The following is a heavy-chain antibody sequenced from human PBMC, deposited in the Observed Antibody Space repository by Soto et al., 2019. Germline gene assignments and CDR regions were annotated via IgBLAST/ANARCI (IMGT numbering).Heavy chain of an antibody. J-gene: IGHJ4*02. CDR3: AKDLYYYDSSGCFDY. CDR1: GFTFSSYG. D-gene: IGHD3-22*01. Sequence: GGSLRLSCAASGFTFSSYGMHWVRQAPGKGLEWVAVISYDGSNKYYADSVKGRFTISRDNSKNTLYLQMNSLRAEDTAVYYCAKDLYYYDSSGCFDYWGQGTLVTVSS. CDR2: ISYDGSNK. V-gene: IGHV3-30*18.